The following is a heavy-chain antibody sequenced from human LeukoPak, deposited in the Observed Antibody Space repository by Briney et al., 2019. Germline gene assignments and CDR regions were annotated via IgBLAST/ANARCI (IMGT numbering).Heavy chain of an antibody. CDR3: ARDLGKSGWSTFDY. CDR1: GFTFSDYW. Sequence: GGSLRLSCAASGFTFSDYWMHWVRQAPGKGLVWVSRTSRDESSTNYADSVKGRFTISRDNAKGTLYFQMNSLRPEDTAVYYCARDLGKSGWSTFDYWGQGTLVTVSS. CDR2: TSRDESST. J-gene: IGHJ4*02. D-gene: IGHD6-19*01. V-gene: IGHV3-74*01.